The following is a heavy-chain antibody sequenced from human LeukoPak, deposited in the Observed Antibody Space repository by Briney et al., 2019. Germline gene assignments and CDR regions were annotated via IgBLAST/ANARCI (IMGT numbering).Heavy chain of an antibody. CDR3: ARVGGSGWYGDWFDP. Sequence: PGGSLRLSCAASGFTFSSYSMNWVRQAPGKGLEWVSVIYSGGSTYYADSVKGRFTISRDNSKNTLYLQMNSLRAEDTAVYYCARVGGSGWYGDWFDPWGQGTLVTVSS. CDR2: IYSGGST. D-gene: IGHD6-19*01. J-gene: IGHJ5*02. V-gene: IGHV3-53*01. CDR1: GFTFSSYS.